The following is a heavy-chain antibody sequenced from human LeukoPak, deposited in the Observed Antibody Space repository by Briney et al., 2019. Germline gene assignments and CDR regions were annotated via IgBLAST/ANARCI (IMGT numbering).Heavy chain of an antibody. D-gene: IGHD2-2*01. V-gene: IGHV1-46*01. CDR3: AREHYCSSTSCSDQYNWFDP. Sequence: ASVKVSCKASGYTFTGYYMHWVRQAPGQGLEWMGIINPSGGSTSYAQKFQGRVTMTRDMSTSTVYMELSSLRSEDTAVYYCAREHYCSSTSCSDQYNWFDPWGQGTLVTVSS. J-gene: IGHJ5*02. CDR1: GYTFTGYY. CDR2: INPSGGST.